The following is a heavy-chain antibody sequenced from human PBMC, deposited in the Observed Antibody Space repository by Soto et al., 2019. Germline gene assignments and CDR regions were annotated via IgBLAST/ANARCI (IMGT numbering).Heavy chain of an antibody. CDR2: ISGSGITI. J-gene: IGHJ5*02. V-gene: IGHV3-11*01. D-gene: IGHD3-10*01. CDR3: ARGPDLHPMVRGVIRGWFDP. CDR1: GFTFSDYY. Sequence: QVQLVESGGGLVKPGGSLRLSCAASGFTFSDYYMTWIRQAPGKGLEWVSYISGSGITIYYADSVKGRFAISRDNSKDSLYLEMSSLRAEETAVYYCARGPDLHPMVRGVIRGWFDPWGQRTLVTVSS.